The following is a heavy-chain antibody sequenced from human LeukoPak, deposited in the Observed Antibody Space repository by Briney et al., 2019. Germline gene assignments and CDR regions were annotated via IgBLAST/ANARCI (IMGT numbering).Heavy chain of an antibody. J-gene: IGHJ4*02. Sequence: GSLRLSCSASGFTFSNYAMHWVRQAPGEGLEYVSAISSNGDSTYYADSVKGRFTISRDNSKNTLYLQLSSLRAEDTAVYYCVRYCSTTNCYRYWGQGTLVTVSS. D-gene: IGHD2-2*01. CDR1: GFTFSNYA. CDR2: ISSNGDST. CDR3: VRYCSTTNCYRY. V-gene: IGHV3-64D*06.